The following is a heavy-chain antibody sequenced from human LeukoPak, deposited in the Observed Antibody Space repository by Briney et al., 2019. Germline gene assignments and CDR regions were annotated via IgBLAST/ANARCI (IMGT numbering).Heavy chain of an antibody. D-gene: IGHD4-17*01. V-gene: IGHV3-66*01. J-gene: IGHJ6*02. CDR2: IYSGGST. Sequence: GGSLRLSCAASGFTVSSNYMSWVRQAPGKGLEWVSVIYSGGSTYYADSVKGRFTISRDNSKNTLYLQMNSLRAEDTAVYYCARAVRDPYYYYGMDVWGQGTTVTASS. CDR3: ARAVRDPYYYYGMDV. CDR1: GFTVSSNY.